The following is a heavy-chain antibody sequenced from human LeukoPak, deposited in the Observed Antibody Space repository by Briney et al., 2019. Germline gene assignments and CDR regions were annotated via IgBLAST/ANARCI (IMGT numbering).Heavy chain of an antibody. CDR3: ARRDFWSGYYSSRY. V-gene: IGHV4-34*01. CDR1: GGSLSGYY. D-gene: IGHD3-3*01. CDR2: SNHSGST. J-gene: IGHJ4*02. Sequence: PSETLSLTCAVYGGSLSGYYWSWIRQPPGKGLEWIGDSNHSGSTNYNPSLKSRVTISVDTSRNQFSLKLRSVTAADTAVYYCARRDFWSGYYSSRYWGQGTLVSVSS.